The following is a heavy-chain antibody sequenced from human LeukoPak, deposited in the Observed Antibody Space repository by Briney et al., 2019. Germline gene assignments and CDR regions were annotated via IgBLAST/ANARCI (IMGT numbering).Heavy chain of an antibody. CDR3: GSQRLGSTSPFIDY. CDR2: IYYSGST. V-gene: IGHV4-59*01. CDR1: GGSISSYY. J-gene: IGHJ4*02. D-gene: IGHD2-2*01. Sequence: SETLSLTCTVSGGSISSYYWSWIRQPPGKGLEWIGYIYYSGSTNYNPSLKSRVTISVDTSKNQFSLKLSSVTAADTAVYYCGSQRLGSTSPFIDYWGQGTLVTASS.